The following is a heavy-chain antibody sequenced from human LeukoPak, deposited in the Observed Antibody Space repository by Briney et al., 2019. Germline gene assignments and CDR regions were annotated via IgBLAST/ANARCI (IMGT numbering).Heavy chain of an antibody. J-gene: IGHJ4*02. CDR2: ISGSGGST. Sequence: GGSLRLSCAASGFTFSSYAMSWVRQAPGKGLEWVSAISGSGGSTYYADSVKGRFTISRDNSKNTLYLQMNSLRAEDTAVYYCAKPITSPQYDFWSGYSDYWGQGTLVTVSS. CDR1: GFTFSSYA. V-gene: IGHV3-23*01. D-gene: IGHD3-3*01. CDR3: AKPITSPQYDFWSGYSDY.